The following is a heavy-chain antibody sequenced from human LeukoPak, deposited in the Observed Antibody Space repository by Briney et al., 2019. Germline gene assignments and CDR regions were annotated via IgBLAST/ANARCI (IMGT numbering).Heavy chain of an antibody. CDR3: AKGGDVLLWFGELYLPADFDY. CDR2: ISGSGGST. D-gene: IGHD3-10*01. Sequence: GGSLRLSCAASGFTFSSYAMSWVRQAPGKGLEWVSAISGSGGSTYYADSVKGRFTISRDNSKNTLYLQMNSLRAEDTAVYYCAKGGDVLLWFGELYLPADFDYWGQGTLVTVSS. CDR1: GFTFSSYA. V-gene: IGHV3-23*01. J-gene: IGHJ4*02.